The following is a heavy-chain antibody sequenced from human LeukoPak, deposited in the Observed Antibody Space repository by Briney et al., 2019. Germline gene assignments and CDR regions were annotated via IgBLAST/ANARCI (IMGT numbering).Heavy chain of an antibody. V-gene: IGHV3-23*01. Sequence: GGSLRLSCAASGFTFSSDAMTWVRQAPGKGLERVSAISGSGGSTNYADSVKGRFTISRDNSKNTLYLQMNSLRAEDTAVYYCAKSIRAYYYMDVWGKGTTVTVSS. CDR3: AKSIRAYYYMDV. CDR2: ISGSGGST. J-gene: IGHJ6*03. CDR1: GFTFSSDA.